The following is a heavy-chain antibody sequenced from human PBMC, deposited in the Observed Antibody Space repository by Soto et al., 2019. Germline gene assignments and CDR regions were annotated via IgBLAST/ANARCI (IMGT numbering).Heavy chain of an antibody. CDR3: TREDIVGEPAALDAFDV. Sequence: EVQLVESGGGLVQPGESLKLSCAASGFTFSASSIHWVRQAPGKGLEWVARIRSQANSYTTAYAAPVKGRFTIFRDDSKNTAYLQMNSLKTEDTAVYFCTREDIVGEPAALDAFDVWGQGTLVTVSS. CDR2: IRSQANSYTT. CDR1: GFTFSASS. J-gene: IGHJ3*01. V-gene: IGHV3-73*02. D-gene: IGHD2-2*01.